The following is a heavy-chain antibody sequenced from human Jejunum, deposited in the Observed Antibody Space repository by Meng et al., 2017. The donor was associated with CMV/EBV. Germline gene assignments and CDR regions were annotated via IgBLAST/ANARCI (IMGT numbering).Heavy chain of an antibody. V-gene: IGHV3-7*01. CDR3: ARGTYDYWSGSKSFWKGYLTHGMDV. J-gene: IGHJ6*02. CDR2: IKQDGREK. Sequence: WVRQAPGKGLEWVANIKQDGREKNYADSVKGRFSVSRDSSSVYLQMNNLRVEDTAVYYCARGTYDYWSGSKSFWKGYLTHGMDVWGQGTTVTVSS. D-gene: IGHD3-3*01.